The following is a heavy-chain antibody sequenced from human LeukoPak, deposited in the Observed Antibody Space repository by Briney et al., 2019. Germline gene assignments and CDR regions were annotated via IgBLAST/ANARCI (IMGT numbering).Heavy chain of an antibody. Sequence: GSAVKVSCMASGGTFSSYAISWVRQAPGQGLEWMGGIFPIFGTANYAQKFQGRVTITADKFTSTAYMELSSLRSEDTAVYYCAREGYYDIFTGYQYYFDYWGQGTLVTVSS. D-gene: IGHD3-9*01. V-gene: IGHV1-69*06. CDR2: IFPIFGTA. CDR3: AREGYYDIFTGYQYYFDY. CDR1: GGTFSSYA. J-gene: IGHJ4*02.